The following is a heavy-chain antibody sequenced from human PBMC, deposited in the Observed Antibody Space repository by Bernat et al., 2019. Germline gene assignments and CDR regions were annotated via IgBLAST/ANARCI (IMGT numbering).Heavy chain of an antibody. CDR1: GFALSTSGVG. D-gene: IGHD4-17*01. V-gene: IGHV2-5*02. CDR2: IYWDDDK. Sequence: QITLKESGPTLVKPTQTLTLTCTFSGFALSTSGVGVGWIRQPPGKALEWLALIYWDDDKRHSPSLKSRLTITKDTSKNQVVLTMTNMDPVDTATYYCANLPSTVNKFSYWGQGTLVTVSS. CDR3: ANLPSTVNKFSY. J-gene: IGHJ4*02.